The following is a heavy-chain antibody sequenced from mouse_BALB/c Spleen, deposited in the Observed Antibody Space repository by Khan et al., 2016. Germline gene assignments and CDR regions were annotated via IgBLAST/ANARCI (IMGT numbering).Heavy chain of an antibody. CDR2: ISYSGST. J-gene: IGHJ2*01. CDR1: GYSITSDYA. CDR3: ASSCYRSYYFDY. D-gene: IGHD2-14*01. V-gene: IGHV3-2*02. Sequence: EVQLQEPGPGLVIPSQSLSLTCTVTGYSITSDYAWNWIRQFPGNKLEWLGYISYSGSTSYNPSLKSRISITRDTSKNQFFLQLNSVTTEDTATSYGASSCYRSYYFDYRDKGTTRTVST.